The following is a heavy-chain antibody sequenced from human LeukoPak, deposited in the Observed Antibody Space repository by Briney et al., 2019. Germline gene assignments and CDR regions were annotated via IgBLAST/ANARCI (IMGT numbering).Heavy chain of an antibody. CDR3: ARGRLGAFDI. CDR2: INHSGST. D-gene: IGHD5/OR15-5a*01. J-gene: IGHJ3*02. V-gene: IGHV4-34*01. Sequence: SETLSLTCAVYGGSFSGNYWTWIRQPPGKGLEWIGEINHSGSTNYNPSLKSRVTISVDTSKNQFSLKLSSVTAADTAVYYCARGRLGAFDIWGQGTMVTVSS. CDR1: GGSFSGNY.